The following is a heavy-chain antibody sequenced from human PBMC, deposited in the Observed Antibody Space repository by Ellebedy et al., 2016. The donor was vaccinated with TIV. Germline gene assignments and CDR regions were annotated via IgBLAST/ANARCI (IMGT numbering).Heavy chain of an antibody. D-gene: IGHD4-23*01. CDR1: GYTFTGYY. CDR2: INPSGGST. Sequence: ASVKVSCKASGYTFTGYYMHWVRQAPGQGLEWMGIINPSGGSTSYAQKFQGRVTITRNTSISTAYMELSSLRSEDTAVYYCARGLGGLWGQGTLVTVSS. CDR3: ARGLGGL. V-gene: IGHV1-46*01. J-gene: IGHJ4*02.